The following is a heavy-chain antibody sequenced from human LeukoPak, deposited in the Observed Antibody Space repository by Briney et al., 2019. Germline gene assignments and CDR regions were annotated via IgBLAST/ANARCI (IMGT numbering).Heavy chain of an antibody. CDR1: GGSTSSYY. V-gene: IGHV4-34*01. CDR3: ARRSGY. D-gene: IGHD3-10*01. J-gene: IGHJ4*02. Sequence: SETLSLTCTVSGGSTSSYYWSWIRQPPGKGLEWIGEINHSGSTNYNPSLKSRVTISVDTSKNQFSLKLSSVTAADTAVYYCARRSGYWGQGTLVTVSS. CDR2: INHSGST.